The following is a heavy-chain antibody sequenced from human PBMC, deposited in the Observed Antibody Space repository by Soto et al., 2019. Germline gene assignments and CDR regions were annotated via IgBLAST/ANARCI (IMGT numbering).Heavy chain of an antibody. Sequence: QLQLQESGPGLVKPSETLSLTCSVSGGSISSTGHYWGWIRQPPGKGLEWIGNIYYAGSPYYNPSLRSRVTISVDTSKNPCSLALTSVTAADTAVYYCARLMGVVTVDYWGQGALVTVSS. CDR3: ARLMGVVTVDY. CDR2: IYYAGSP. V-gene: IGHV4-39*02. D-gene: IGHD2-21*02. CDR1: GGSISSTGHY. J-gene: IGHJ4*02.